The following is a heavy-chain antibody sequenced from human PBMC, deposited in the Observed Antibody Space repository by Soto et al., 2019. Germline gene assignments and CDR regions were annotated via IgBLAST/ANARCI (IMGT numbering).Heavy chain of an antibody. Sequence: SETLSLTCTVSGGSISSSNYYWGWIRQPPGKGLEWIGSIYYSGSTAYNSSLKSRVTMSVDTSKNQLSLRLSSVTAADTAVYYCTSPTLGAFDIWGQGTMVTVSS. J-gene: IGHJ3*02. D-gene: IGHD3-16*01. V-gene: IGHV4-39*01. CDR3: TSPTLGAFDI. CDR1: GGSISSSNYY. CDR2: IYYSGST.